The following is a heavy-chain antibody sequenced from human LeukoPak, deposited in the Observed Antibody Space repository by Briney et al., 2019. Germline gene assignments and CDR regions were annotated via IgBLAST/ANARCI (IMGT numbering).Heavy chain of an antibody. CDR2: ITSSNNYI. Sequence: GGSLRLSCAGSGFTFSTYSMNWVRQAPGKGLEWVSSITSSNNYIYYADSMKGRFTISRDNAKNSLYLQMNSLRPEDTAVYYCSRDRLGGLDHWGQGTLVTVSS. V-gene: IGHV3-21*01. D-gene: IGHD5-12*01. CDR3: SRDRLGGLDH. J-gene: IGHJ4*02. CDR1: GFTFSTYS.